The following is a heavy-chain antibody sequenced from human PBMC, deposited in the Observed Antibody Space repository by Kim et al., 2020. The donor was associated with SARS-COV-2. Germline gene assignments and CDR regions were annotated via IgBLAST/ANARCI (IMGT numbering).Heavy chain of an antibody. D-gene: IGHD3-16*01. V-gene: IGHV3-9*01. CDR1: GFTFDDYA. CDR2: ISWNSGSI. CDR3: AKLGGP. J-gene: IGHJ4*02. Sequence: GGSLRLSCAASGFTFDDYAMHWVRQAPGKGLEWVSGISWNSGSIGYADSVKGRFTISRDNAKNSLYLQMNSLRAEDTALYYCAKLGGPWGQGTLVTVSS.